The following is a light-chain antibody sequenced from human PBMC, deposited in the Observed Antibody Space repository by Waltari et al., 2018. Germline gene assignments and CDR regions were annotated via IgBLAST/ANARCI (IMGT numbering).Light chain of an antibody. V-gene: IGLV4-69*01. CDR1: SGQSTNI. CDR3: QTGGHGTWV. CDR2: VNRDGSH. J-gene: IGLJ3*02. Sequence: QLVLTQSPSASASLGASVKLTCTLSSGQSTNIIAWLQQQSEKGPRYLMNVNRDGSHNKGVGIPDRFSGSSSGAERYLTISSLQSEDEADYYCQTGGHGTWVFGGGTRLTVL.